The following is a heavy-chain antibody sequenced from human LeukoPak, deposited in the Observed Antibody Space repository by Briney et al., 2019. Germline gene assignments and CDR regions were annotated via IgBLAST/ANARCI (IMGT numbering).Heavy chain of an antibody. Sequence: PSETLSLTCTVSGGPISSSNYHWGWIRQPPGKGLEWLGSIYYSGNTYHNPSLRSRVTISVDTSKSQFSLKLSSVAAADTAVYSSPPHPQRYCDRLRSYLTWFAPWGQAPLVTV. J-gene: IGHJ5*02. CDR2: IYYSGNT. D-gene: IGHD2-21*01. V-gene: IGHV4-39*01. CDR3: PPHPQRYCDRLRSYLTWFAP. CDR1: GGPISSSNYH.